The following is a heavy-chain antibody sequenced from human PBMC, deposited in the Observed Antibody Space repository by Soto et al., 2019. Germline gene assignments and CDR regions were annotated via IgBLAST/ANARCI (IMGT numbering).Heavy chain of an antibody. CDR1: GYTFTSYA. Sequence: QVQLVQSGAEVKKPGASVKVSCKASGYTFTSYAMHWVRQAPGQRLEWMGWINAGNGNTKYSQKFQGRVTITRDTSASTAYMELSSLRSEDTAVYYCARDLQWLVLGYWGQGTLVTVSS. V-gene: IGHV1-3*01. D-gene: IGHD6-19*01. CDR2: INAGNGNT. J-gene: IGHJ4*02. CDR3: ARDLQWLVLGY.